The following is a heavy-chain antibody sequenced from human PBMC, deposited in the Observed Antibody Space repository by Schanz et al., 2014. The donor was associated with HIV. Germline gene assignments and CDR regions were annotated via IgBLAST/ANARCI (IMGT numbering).Heavy chain of an antibody. CDR1: GGSSIGNY. J-gene: IGHJ4*02. Sequence: QVQLQQWGAGLLKPSETLSLTCAIYGGSSIGNYWSWIRQSPGKGLEWIGNINQSGSTTYNPSLKSLVTMSIDTSETQFFLGLTSVTAADTAVYYCARASRGGLPYTGGWYYFDFWGQGILVTVSS. CDR2: INQSGST. V-gene: IGHV4-34*01. CDR3: ARASRGGLPYTGGWYYFDF. D-gene: IGHD2-15*01.